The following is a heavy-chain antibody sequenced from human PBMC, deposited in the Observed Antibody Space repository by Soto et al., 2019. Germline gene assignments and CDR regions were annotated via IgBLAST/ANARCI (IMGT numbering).Heavy chain of an antibody. CDR1: GGSISSYY. CDR3: AREEVGATAPFDY. V-gene: IGHV4-59*01. Sequence: QVQLQESGPGLVKPSETLSLTCTVSGGSISSYYWSWIRQPPGKGLEWIGYIYYSGSTNYNPSLKSRVTRSVDTSKHPFSLKLSSVTAADTAVYYCAREEVGATAPFDYWGQGTLVTVSS. CDR2: IYYSGST. D-gene: IGHD1-26*01. J-gene: IGHJ4*02.